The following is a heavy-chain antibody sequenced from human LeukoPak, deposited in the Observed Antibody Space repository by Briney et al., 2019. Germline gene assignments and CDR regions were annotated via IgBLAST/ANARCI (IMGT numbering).Heavy chain of an antibody. CDR1: GFTFSSYS. V-gene: IGHV3-23*01. Sequence: GGSLRLSCAASGFTFSSYSMNWVRQAPGKGLEWISGLRGNGNSTSYADSVKGRFTISRDNSKNRLYLQMNSLRAADTAVYYCAKGLYYYDSSGYLTFDFWGQGTVVTVSS. J-gene: IGHJ4*02. CDR3: AKGLYYYDSSGYLTFDF. CDR2: LRGNGNST. D-gene: IGHD3-22*01.